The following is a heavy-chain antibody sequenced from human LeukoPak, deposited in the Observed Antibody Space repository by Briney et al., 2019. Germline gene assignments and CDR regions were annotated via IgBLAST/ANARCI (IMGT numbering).Heavy chain of an antibody. CDR1: GGTFSSYA. CDR2: IIPIFGTA. CDR3: AGVYSSSWYSNWYFDL. J-gene: IGHJ2*01. V-gene: IGHV1-69*01. D-gene: IGHD6-13*01. Sequence: ASVKVSCKASGGTFSSYAISWVRQAPGQGLEWMGGIIPIFGTANYAQKFQGGVTITADESTSTAYMELSSLRSEDTAVYYCAGVYSSSWYSNWYFDLWGRGTLVTVSS.